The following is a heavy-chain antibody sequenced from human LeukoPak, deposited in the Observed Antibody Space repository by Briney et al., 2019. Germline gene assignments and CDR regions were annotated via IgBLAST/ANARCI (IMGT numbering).Heavy chain of an antibody. J-gene: IGHJ5*02. CDR1: GYTFTSYA. D-gene: IGHD3-10*01. CDR3: ARILGGGSGSYYFNWFDP. Sequence: ASVKVSCKASGYTFTSYAMHWVRQAPGQRLEWMGWINAGNGNTKYSQKFQGRVTITRDTSASTAYMELSSLRSEDTAVYYCARILGGGSGSYYFNWFDPWGQGTLVTVSS. V-gene: IGHV1-3*01. CDR2: INAGNGNT.